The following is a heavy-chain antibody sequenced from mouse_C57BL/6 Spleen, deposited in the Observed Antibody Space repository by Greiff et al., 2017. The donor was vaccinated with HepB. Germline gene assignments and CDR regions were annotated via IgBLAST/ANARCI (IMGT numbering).Heavy chain of an antibody. CDR3: ARRRAYSNYDYYAMDY. Sequence: VQLQQPGAELVKPGASVKMSCKASGYTFTSYWITWVKQRPGQGLEWIGDIYPVSGSTNYNEKFKSKATLTVDTSSSTAYMQLSSLTSEDSAVYYCARRRAYSNYDYYAMDYWGQGTSVTVSS. CDR2: IYPVSGST. V-gene: IGHV1-55*01. D-gene: IGHD2-5*01. CDR1: GYTFTSYW. J-gene: IGHJ4*01.